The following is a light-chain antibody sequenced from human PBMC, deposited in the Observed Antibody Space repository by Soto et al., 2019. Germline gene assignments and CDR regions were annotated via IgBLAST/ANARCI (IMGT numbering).Light chain of an antibody. Sequence: EIVLTQSPGTLSLSPGERATLSCRASQSVSSSYLAWYQQKPGQAPSLLIYGAASRATGIPDRFSGSGSGTDFTLTISRLEPVDFAVYYCQRYGNSPLTFGQGTQVEIK. CDR1: QSVSSSY. J-gene: IGKJ1*01. V-gene: IGKV3-20*01. CDR2: GAA. CDR3: QRYGNSPLT.